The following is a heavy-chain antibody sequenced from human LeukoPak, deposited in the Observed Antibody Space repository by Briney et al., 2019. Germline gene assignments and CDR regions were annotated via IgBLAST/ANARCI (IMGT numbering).Heavy chain of an antibody. D-gene: IGHD3-16*01. CDR2: IYTSGST. J-gene: IGHJ3*02. Sequence: ETLSLTCTVSGGSISSYYWSCVRQTAGEGLEWIGRIYTSGSTNYNPSLKSRVTISVDTSKNQFSLTLSSVTAADTAVYYCARDLAFDIWGQGTMVTVSS. CDR3: ARDLAFDI. V-gene: IGHV4-4*07. CDR1: GGSISSYY.